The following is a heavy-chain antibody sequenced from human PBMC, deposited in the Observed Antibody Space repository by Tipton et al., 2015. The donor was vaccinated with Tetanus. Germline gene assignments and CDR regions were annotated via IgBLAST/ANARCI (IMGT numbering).Heavy chain of an antibody. D-gene: IGHD3-16*01. CDR3: ASWVITFGGRSKNDY. CDR2: INHSGST. J-gene: IGHJ4*02. V-gene: IGHV4-34*01. Sequence: TLSLTCAVYGGSFSGYYWSWIRQPPGKGLEWIGEINHSGSTNYNPSLKSRVTISVDTSKNQFSLKLSSVTAADTAVYYCASWVITFGGRSKNDYWGQGTLVTVSS. CDR1: GGSFSGYY.